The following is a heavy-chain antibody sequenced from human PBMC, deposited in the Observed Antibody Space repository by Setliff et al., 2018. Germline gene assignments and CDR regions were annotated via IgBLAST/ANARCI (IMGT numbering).Heavy chain of an antibody. CDR1: GYSLTSYW. CDR2: IYPGDSDT. J-gene: IGHJ3*02. CDR3: ARLGAPASHDAFDI. V-gene: IGHV5-51*01. Sequence: GESLKISCKGSGYSLTSYWIGWVRQVPGKGLEWMGIIYPGDSDTRYSPSFQGHVTISADKSITTAYLQWSSLKASDTAMYYCARLGAPASHDAFDIWGQGTMVTVSS. D-gene: IGHD6-25*01.